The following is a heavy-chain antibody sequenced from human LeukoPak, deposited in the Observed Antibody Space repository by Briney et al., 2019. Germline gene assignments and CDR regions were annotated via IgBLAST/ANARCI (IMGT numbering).Heavy chain of an antibody. Sequence: SETLSLTCTVAGGSISSYYWSWIRQPPGKGLEWIGYIYYSGSTYYNPSLKSRVTISVDTSKNQFSLKLSSVTAADTAMYYCATKAGGSHFDLWGQGTLVTVSS. CDR2: IYYSGST. J-gene: IGHJ4*02. CDR3: ATKAGGSHFDL. V-gene: IGHV4-59*06. CDR1: GGSISSYY. D-gene: IGHD1-26*01.